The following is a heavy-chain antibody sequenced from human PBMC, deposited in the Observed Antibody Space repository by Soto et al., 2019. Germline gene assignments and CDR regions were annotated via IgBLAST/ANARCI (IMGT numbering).Heavy chain of an antibody. V-gene: IGHV3-7*01. D-gene: IGHD3-3*01. CDR3: AREPPWALRFLTGYYYYYMDV. J-gene: IGHJ6*03. CDR1: GFTFSIYW. Sequence: PGVSLRLSCAASGFTFSIYWMSWVRQAQGKGLEWVANIKQDGSEKYYVDSVKGRFTISRDNAKNSLYLQMNSLRAEDTAVYYCAREPPWALRFLTGYYYYYMDVWGKGTTVTVSS. CDR2: IKQDGSEK.